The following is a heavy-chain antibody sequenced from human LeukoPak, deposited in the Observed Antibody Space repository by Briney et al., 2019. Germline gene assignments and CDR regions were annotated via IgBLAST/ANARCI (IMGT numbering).Heavy chain of an antibody. V-gene: IGHV3-21*05. CDR1: GFTFCSYQ. J-gene: IGHJ1*01. D-gene: IGHD2-2*01. CDR2: ISTIISPT. CDR3: ARDWPGYCSSTSCYGFL. Sequence: GGSLRLSCADSGFTFCSYQMKWVRQAPGKGVKWGSYISTIISPTYHADSVQGPFTISTDNPKNSLYLQINSLRAEDTAVYYCARDWPGYCSSTSCYGFLWGQGTLVTVSS.